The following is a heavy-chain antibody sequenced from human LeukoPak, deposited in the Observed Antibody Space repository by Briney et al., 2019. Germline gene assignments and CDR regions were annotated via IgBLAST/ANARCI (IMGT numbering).Heavy chain of an antibody. Sequence: PGGSLRLSCAASGFTFSSYSMNWVRQAPGKGLEWISYITSNSRYIYYADSVKGRFTISRDNAKNSLLLQMNSLRAEDTAIYYCARDHNWGFDYWGQGTLVAVSS. D-gene: IGHD7-27*01. CDR1: GFTFSSYS. J-gene: IGHJ4*02. CDR3: ARDHNWGFDY. V-gene: IGHV3-21*05. CDR2: ITSNSRYI.